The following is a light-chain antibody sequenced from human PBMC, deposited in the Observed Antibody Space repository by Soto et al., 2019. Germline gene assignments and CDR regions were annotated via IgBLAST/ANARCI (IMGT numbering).Light chain of an antibody. CDR1: SSDVGSYNR. V-gene: IGLV2-18*02. CDR3: NSYTGSSTYV. Sequence: QSVLTQAPSVSGSPGRSVGISCTGTSSDVGSYNRVSWYQQPPGAAPKLMIYEVSNRPSGVPDRFSGSKSGNTASLTISGLQAEDEADYYCNSYTGSSTYVFGTGTKVTVL. J-gene: IGLJ1*01. CDR2: EVS.